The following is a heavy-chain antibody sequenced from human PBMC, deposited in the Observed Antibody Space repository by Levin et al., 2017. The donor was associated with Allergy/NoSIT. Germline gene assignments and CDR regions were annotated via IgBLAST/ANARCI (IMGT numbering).Heavy chain of an antibody. D-gene: IGHD1-26*01. J-gene: IGHJ3*02. V-gene: IGHV3-49*03. CDR2: IRNKGYGGTT. CDR3: TRVGATAERTFDI. Sequence: PGGSLRLSCTVSGFSFGDFAMTWFRQAPGKGLEWIGLIRNKGYGGTTEYAASLKGNFTISRDDSKSIAYLQMNSLQTEDTAVYYCTRVGATAERTFDIWGQGTLVTVSS. CDR1: GFSFGDFA.